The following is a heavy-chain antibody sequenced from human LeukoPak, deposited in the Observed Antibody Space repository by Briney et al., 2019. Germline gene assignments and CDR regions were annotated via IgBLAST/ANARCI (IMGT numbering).Heavy chain of an antibody. D-gene: IGHD3-22*01. CDR2: INAGNGNT. CDR3: ARDDSSSFGPANAFDI. CDR1: GYTFTSYA. V-gene: IGHV1-3*03. Sequence: ASVKVSCKASGYTFTSYAMHWVRQAPGQRLEWMGWINAGNGNTKYSQEFQGRVTMTRDMSTSTVYMELSSLRSEDTAVYYCARDDSSSFGPANAFDIWGQGTMVTVSS. J-gene: IGHJ3*02.